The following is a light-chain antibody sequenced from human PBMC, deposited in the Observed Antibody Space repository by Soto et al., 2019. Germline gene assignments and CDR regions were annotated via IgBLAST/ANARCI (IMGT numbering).Light chain of an antibody. V-gene: IGLV2-14*01. CDR2: EVT. CDR3: SSYTSSSTLYV. J-gene: IGLJ1*01. CDR1: SSDVGGYNY. Sequence: QSALTQPASVSGSPGQSITISCTGTSSDVGGYNYVSWYQHHPGKAPKLMIYEVTNRPSGVSNRFSGSKSGKKASLTISGLQAEDEADYYCSSYTSSSTLYVFGTGTQLTVL.